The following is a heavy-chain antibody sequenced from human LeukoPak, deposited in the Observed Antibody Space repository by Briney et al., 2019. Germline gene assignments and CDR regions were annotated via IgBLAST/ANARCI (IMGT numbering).Heavy chain of an antibody. Sequence: SETLSLTCTVSGYSISSGYYWGWVRQPPGKGLEWIASIYHGGRTYYNPSLESRVTISVDTSKNQFSLKLSSVTAADTAVYYCARGRVRGALSAAFDIWGQGTMVTVSS. CDR1: GYSISSGYY. CDR2: IYHGGRT. V-gene: IGHV4-38-2*02. D-gene: IGHD3-10*01. J-gene: IGHJ3*02. CDR3: ARGRVRGALSAAFDI.